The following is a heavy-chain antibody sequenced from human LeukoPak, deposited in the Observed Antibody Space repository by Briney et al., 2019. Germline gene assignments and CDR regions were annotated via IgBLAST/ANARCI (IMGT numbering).Heavy chain of an antibody. CDR3: ARGGHIVVVPAAILSFDY. CDR2: ISYDGSNK. V-gene: IGHV3-30*04. Sequence: GGSLRLSCAASGFTFSSYAMHWVRQAPGKGLEWVAVISYDGSNKYYADSVKGRFTISRDNSKNTLYLQMNSLRAEDTAVYYCARGGHIVVVPAAILSFDYWGQGTLVTVSS. CDR1: GFTFSSYA. D-gene: IGHD2-2*02. J-gene: IGHJ4*02.